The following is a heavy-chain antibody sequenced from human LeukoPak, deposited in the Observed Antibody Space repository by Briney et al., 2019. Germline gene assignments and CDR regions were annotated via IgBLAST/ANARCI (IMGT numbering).Heavy chain of an antibody. Sequence: GGSLRLSCAASGFTFSSYAMSWVRQAPGKGLDWVSAISGSGDRTYYADSVKGRFTISRDNSKNTLYLQMNSLRAEDTAIYYCAKGDYGGYGIFAYWGQGALVTVSS. J-gene: IGHJ4*02. V-gene: IGHV3-23*01. CDR3: AKGDYGGYGIFAY. CDR1: GFTFSSYA. CDR2: ISGSGDRT. D-gene: IGHD4-17*01.